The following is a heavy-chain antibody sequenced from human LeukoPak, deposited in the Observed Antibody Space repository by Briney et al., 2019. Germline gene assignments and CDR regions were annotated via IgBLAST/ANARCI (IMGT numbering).Heavy chain of an antibody. Sequence: SETLSLTCTVSGASVSTYYWSWIRQPAGKGLEWIGRVYTSGDTHYNASLRSRVTISVDKSKNQFSLKMTSVTVADTAVYYCAGRDCWGQGILVTVSS. V-gene: IGHV4-4*07. CDR2: VYTSGDT. J-gene: IGHJ4*02. CDR1: GASVSTYY. CDR3: AGRDC.